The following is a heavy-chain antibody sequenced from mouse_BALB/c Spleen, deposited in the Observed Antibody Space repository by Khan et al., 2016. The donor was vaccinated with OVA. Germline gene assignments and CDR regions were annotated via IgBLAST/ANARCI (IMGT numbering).Heavy chain of an antibody. J-gene: IGHJ3*01. D-gene: IGHD4-1*01. CDR1: GYIFTDYV. CDR3: ARGGWDVFAY. Sequence: VQLQESGPELVKPGASVKMSCKASGYIFTDYVMNWVKQRTGQGLEWIGQIYPGSDSTYYNEKFKDKATLTADRSSSTAYMQLNSLTSEESAVYFCARGGWDVFAYWGQGTLVTVSA. CDR2: IYPGSDST. V-gene: IGHV1-77*01.